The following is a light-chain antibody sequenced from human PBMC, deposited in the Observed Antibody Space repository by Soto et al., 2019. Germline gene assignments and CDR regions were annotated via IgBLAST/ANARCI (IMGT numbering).Light chain of an antibody. CDR3: QQYGSSPPYT. J-gene: IGKJ2*01. CDR2: GAS. CDR1: QSVTSSY. V-gene: IGKV3-20*01. Sequence: EVVLTQSPGTLSLSPGERAILSCRASQSVTSSYLAWYQQKPGQAPRLLIYGASDRAAGIPDRFSGSGSETDFTLTISRLEPEDFAVYYCQQYGSSPPYTFGQGTKLEIK.